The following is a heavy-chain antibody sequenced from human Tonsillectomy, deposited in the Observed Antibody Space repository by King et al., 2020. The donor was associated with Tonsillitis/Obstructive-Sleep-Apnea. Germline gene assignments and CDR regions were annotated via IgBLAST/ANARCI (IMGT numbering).Heavy chain of an antibody. CDR3: ARAGEFYYMDV. CDR2: ISGYNGNT. V-gene: IGHV1-18*01. D-gene: IGHD3-16*01. CDR1: GYTFINYG. J-gene: IGHJ6*03. Sequence: QLVQSGGEVKKPGASVKVSCKAFGYTFINYGISWVRQAPGQGLEWLGWISGYNGNTNYAQKFQDRVTMTTDTSTSTAYMELRGLRSDETAVYYCARAGEFYYMDVWGKGTTVIVSS.